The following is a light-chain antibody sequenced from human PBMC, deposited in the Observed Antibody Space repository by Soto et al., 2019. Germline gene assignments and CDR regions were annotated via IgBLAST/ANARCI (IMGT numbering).Light chain of an antibody. V-gene: IGKV1-33*01. CDR2: DAS. J-gene: IGKJ4*01. CDR1: QDITKH. Sequence: DIQMTQSPSSLPASVGDRVTITCQASQDITKHLNWYQHKPGKAPKLLISDASNLETGVPSRFSGSGSGTDFTFIITSLQPEDIATYYCQQYDNLPLTFGGWTKVDIK. CDR3: QQYDNLPLT.